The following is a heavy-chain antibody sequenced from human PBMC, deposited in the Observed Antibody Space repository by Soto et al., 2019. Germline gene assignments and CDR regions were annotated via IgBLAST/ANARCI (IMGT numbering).Heavy chain of an antibody. CDR3: MSLVVVIATAPYLDV. Sequence: PGGSLRLSCTASGFTFGDYAMSLFRQAPGKGLEWVGRIRSKANNYATAYAASVKGRFTISRDDSTNTAYLQMNSLKTEDTAVYYCMSLVVVIATAPYLDVWGKGTTVTVSS. V-gene: IGHV3-73*01. D-gene: IGHD2-21*01. CDR2: IRSKANNYAT. J-gene: IGHJ6*03. CDR1: GFTFGDYA.